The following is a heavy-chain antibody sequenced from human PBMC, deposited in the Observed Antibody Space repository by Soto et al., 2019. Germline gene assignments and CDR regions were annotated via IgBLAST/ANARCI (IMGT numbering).Heavy chain of an antibody. J-gene: IGHJ4*02. D-gene: IGHD3-10*01. CDR1: GYTFTRYA. V-gene: IGHV1-3*01. CDR3: ARDSYYGSGTYNYFDY. Sequence: QVLLVQSGAEVKKPGASVKVSCKASGYTFTRYAMHWVRQAPGQRLAWMGWINAGNGYTKYSQKFQGRVTITRDTSASTAYMELSSLRSEDTAVYYCARDSYYGSGTYNYFDYWGQGTLVTVSP. CDR2: INAGNGYT.